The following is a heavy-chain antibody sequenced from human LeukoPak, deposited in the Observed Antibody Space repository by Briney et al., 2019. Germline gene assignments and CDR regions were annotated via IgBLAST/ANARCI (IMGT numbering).Heavy chain of an antibody. Sequence: GESLKISCKGSGYSFTSYWIGWVRQMTGKALEWMTIIYPGDSDTRYSPSLQGRVTISADKSISTAYLQWSSLKASDTAMYYCARSSDSSGYYDYFDYWGQGTLVTVSS. CDR1: GYSFTSYW. J-gene: IGHJ4*02. D-gene: IGHD3-22*01. CDR3: ARSSDSSGYYDYFDY. CDR2: IYPGDSDT. V-gene: IGHV5-51*01.